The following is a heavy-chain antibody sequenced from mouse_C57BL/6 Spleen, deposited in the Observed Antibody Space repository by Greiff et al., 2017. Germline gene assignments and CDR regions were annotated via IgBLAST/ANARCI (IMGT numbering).Heavy chain of an antibody. CDR3: AREGITPFAY. J-gene: IGHJ3*01. CDR1: GYTFTSYG. V-gene: IGHV1-81*01. Sequence: QVQLQQSGAELARPGASVKLSCKASGYTFTSYGISWVKQRTGQGLEWIGEIYPRSGNTYYNEKFKGKATLTADKSSSTAYMELRSLTSEDSAVYFCAREGITPFAYWGQGTLVTVSA. CDR2: IYPRSGNT. D-gene: IGHD1-1*01.